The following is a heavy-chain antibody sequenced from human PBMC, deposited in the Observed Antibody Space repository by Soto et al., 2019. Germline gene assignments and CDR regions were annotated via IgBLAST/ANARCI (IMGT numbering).Heavy chain of an antibody. CDR2: ISYDGSNK. D-gene: IGHD3-3*01. J-gene: IGHJ4*02. Sequence: PGGSLRLSCAASGFTFSSYGMHWVRQAPGKGLEWVAVISYDGSNKYYADSVKGRFTISRDNSKNTLYLQMNSLRAEDTAVYYCAKDDRWGFGVLRFLDQYYFDYWGQGT. CDR1: GFTFSSYG. CDR3: AKDDRWGFGVLRFLDQYYFDY. V-gene: IGHV3-30*18.